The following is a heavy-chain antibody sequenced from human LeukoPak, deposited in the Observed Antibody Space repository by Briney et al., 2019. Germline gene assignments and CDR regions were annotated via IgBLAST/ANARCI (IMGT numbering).Heavy chain of an antibody. CDR2: ISAGDST. V-gene: IGHV3-23*01. D-gene: IGHD2-2*01. CDR1: GFIFRSFA. CDR3: AKNNWGYCSSTSCFVPDY. Sequence: GGSLRLSRAASGFIFRSFAMSWVRQPPGKALVCVSSISAGDSTYYADSVKGRFTISRDNSKNTLYLQMDSLRAEDTAVYYCAKNNWGYCSSTSCFVPDYWGQGTLVTVSS. J-gene: IGHJ4*02.